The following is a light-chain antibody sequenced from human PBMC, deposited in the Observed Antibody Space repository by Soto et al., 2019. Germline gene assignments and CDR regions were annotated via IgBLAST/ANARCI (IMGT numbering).Light chain of an antibody. CDR1: SSDVGGYNY. CDR2: EVS. J-gene: IGLJ3*02. CDR3: SSYTSSSAWV. Sequence: QSALTQPASVSGSSEQSITISCTGNSSDVGGYNYVSWYQQHPGKAPKVMIYEVSNQPSGVSNRFSGSKSGNTASLAISGLQAEDEADYYCSSYTSSSAWVFGGGTKVTAL. V-gene: IGLV2-14*01.